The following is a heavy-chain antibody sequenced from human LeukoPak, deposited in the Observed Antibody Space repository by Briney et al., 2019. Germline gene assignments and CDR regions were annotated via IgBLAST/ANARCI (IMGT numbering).Heavy chain of an antibody. CDR3: AKDGTRGATYPAAFDY. CDR1: GFTFSSYA. J-gene: IGHJ4*02. Sequence: PGGSLRLSCAASGFTFSSYAMSWVRQAPGKGLEWVSAISSSGGSTYYADSVKGRFTISRDNSKNTLYLQMNSLRAEDTAVYHCAKDGTRGATYPAAFDYWGQGTLVTVSS. CDR2: ISSSGGST. D-gene: IGHD1-26*01. V-gene: IGHV3-23*01.